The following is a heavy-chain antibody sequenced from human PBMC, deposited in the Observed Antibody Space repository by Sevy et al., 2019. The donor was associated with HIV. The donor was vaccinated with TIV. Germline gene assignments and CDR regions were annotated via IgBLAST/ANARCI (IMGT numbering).Heavy chain of an antibody. J-gene: IGHJ4*02. Sequence: ASVKVSCKVSGYTLTELSMHWVRQAPGKGLEWMGGFDPEDGETIYAQKFKGRVTMTEDTSTDTADMELSSLRFEDTAVYYCATSGYSGGSNNLWIANYYFDYWGQGTLVTVSS. D-gene: IGHD2-15*01. CDR3: ATSGYSGGSNNLWIANYYFDY. CDR1: GYTLTELS. V-gene: IGHV1-24*01. CDR2: FDPEDGET.